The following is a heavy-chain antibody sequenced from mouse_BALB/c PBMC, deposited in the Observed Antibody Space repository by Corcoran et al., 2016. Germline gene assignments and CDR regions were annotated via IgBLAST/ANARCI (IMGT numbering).Heavy chain of an antibody. CDR3: ARMYPGIAKDY. V-gene: IGHV1S136*01. J-gene: IGHJ4*01. CDR1: GYTFTSYV. Sequence: EVQLQQSGPELVKPGASVKMSCKASGYTFTSYVMHWVKQKPGQGLEWIGYINPYNDGTKYNEKFKGKDTLTSDKSPSPAYLERRSLTSEDSAVDYCARMYPGIAKDYWRQGTSVTVSS. CDR2: INPYNDGT.